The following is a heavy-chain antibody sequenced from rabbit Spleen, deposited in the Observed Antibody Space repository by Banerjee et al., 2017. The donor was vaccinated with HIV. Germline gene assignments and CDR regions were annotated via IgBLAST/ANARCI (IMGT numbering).Heavy chain of an antibody. J-gene: IGHJ4*01. V-gene: IGHV1S40*01. Sequence: QSLEESGGDLVKPGESLTLTCTASGVSFSISSYMCWVRQAPGKGLEWIACIDAGSSGFTYFATWAKGRFTCSKTSSTTVTLQMTRLTAADTATHFCARDLASVVGWNFSLWGPGTLVTVS. CDR2: IDAGSSGFT. D-gene: IGHD3-1*01. CDR3: ARDLASVVGWNFSL. CDR1: GVSFSISSY.